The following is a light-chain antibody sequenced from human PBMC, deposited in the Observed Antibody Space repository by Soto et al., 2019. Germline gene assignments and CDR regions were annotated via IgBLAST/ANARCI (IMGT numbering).Light chain of an antibody. CDR3: QQFGRSLYT. V-gene: IGKV3-20*01. CDR2: GAS. Sequence: EVVLTQSPGTLSLSPGDRATLSCRASQSVSRNYLAWYQQKPGQAPRLFIYGASNRATGIPDRFSGSGSGTEFPLTITRLEPEDFAVYYCQQFGRSLYTFGQGTKLEIK. J-gene: IGKJ2*01. CDR1: QSVSRNY.